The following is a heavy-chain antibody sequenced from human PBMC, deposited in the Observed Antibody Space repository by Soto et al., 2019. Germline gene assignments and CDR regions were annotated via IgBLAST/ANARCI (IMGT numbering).Heavy chain of an antibody. V-gene: IGHV3-74*01. CDR3: ARGPTGWFGYDY. CDR1: GFTFSTSW. J-gene: IGHJ4*02. Sequence: EVQLVESGGGLVQPGGSLRLSCAASGFTFSTSWMHWVRQAAGKGLVWVSRIKSDASTTNYADSVKARFTISRDNAKNTLYLQMDSLTVEDTAVYYCARGPTGWFGYDYWGQGTLVTVSS. CDR2: IKSDASTT. D-gene: IGHD3-10*01.